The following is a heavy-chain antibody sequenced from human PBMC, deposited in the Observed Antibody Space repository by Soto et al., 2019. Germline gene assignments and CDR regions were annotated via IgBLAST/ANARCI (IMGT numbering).Heavy chain of an antibody. V-gene: IGHV1-46*01. CDR1: GYTFTSYY. CDR3: AREIITIFGVVIIPEQPYYYYGMDV. J-gene: IGHJ6*02. Sequence: GASVKVSCKASGYTFTSYYMHWVRQAPGQGLEWIGIINPNGGSTSYAQKFQGIVTMTRDTSTSTVYMELSSLRSEDTAVYYCAREIITIFGVVIIPEQPYYYYGMDVWGQGTTVTVSS. CDR2: INPNGGST. D-gene: IGHD3-3*01.